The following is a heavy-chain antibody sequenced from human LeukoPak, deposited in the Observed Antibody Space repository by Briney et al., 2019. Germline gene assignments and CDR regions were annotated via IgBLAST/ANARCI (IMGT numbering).Heavy chain of an antibody. CDR3: AREIAVAGTFGY. CDR1: GYTFTGYY. D-gene: IGHD6-19*01. J-gene: IGHJ4*02. Sequence: ASVKVSCKASGYTFTGYYMHWVRQAPGQGLEWMGWINPNSGGTNYAQKFQGRVTMTRDTSISTAYMELSRLRSDDTAVYYRAREIAVAGTFGYWGQGTLVTVSS. CDR2: INPNSGGT. V-gene: IGHV1-2*02.